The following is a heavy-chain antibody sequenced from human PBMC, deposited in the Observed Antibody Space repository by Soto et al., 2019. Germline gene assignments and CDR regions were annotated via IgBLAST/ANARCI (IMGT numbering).Heavy chain of an antibody. Sequence: GWSLRLSCAASGFTFSSYAMSWVRQAPGKGLEWVSAISGSGGSTYYADSVKGRFTISRDNSKNTLYLQMNSLRAEDTAVYYCAKDTYYDFWSGYFDYWGQGTLVTVSS. J-gene: IGHJ4*02. CDR1: GFTFSSYA. V-gene: IGHV3-23*01. D-gene: IGHD3-3*01. CDR2: ISGSGGST. CDR3: AKDTYYDFWSGYFDY.